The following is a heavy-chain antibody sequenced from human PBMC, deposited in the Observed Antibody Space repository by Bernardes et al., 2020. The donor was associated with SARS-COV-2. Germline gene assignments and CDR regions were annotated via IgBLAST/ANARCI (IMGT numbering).Heavy chain of an antibody. CDR1: GFTFSNYW. Sequence: GGSLRLSRAASGFTFSNYWMTWVRQAPGKGLEWVASIDRDGSEKYYVDSVKGRFTISRDNAKNALYLEMNSLRGEDTAVYFCARDRSIGWYSLYGYFDYWGPGTLVIVSS. CDR3: ARDRSIGWYSLYGYFDY. J-gene: IGHJ4*02. D-gene: IGHD6-19*01. V-gene: IGHV3-7*04. CDR2: IDRDGSEK.